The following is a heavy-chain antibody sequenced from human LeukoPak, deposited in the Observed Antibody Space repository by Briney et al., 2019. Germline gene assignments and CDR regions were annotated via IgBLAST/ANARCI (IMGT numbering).Heavy chain of an antibody. V-gene: IGHV1-69*04. CDR2: IIPIFGIA. CDR3: ASLYSSTAGGPNWFDP. Sequence: ASVKVSCKASGGTFSSYAISWVRQAPGQGLEWMGRIIPIFGIANYAQKFQGRVTITADKSTSTAYMELSSLRFEDTAVYYCASLYSSTAGGPNWFDPWGQGTLVTVSS. CDR1: GGTFSSYA. D-gene: IGHD6-13*01. J-gene: IGHJ5*02.